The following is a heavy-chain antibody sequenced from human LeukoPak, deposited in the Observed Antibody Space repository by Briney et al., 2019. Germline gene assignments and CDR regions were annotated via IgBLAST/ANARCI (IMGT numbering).Heavy chain of an antibody. Sequence: GRSLRLSCAASGFTFSSYGMHWVRQAPGKGLEWVAVIWYDGSNKYYADSVRGRFTISRDNSKNTLYLQMNSLRSDDTAVYYCAQGGSEIYYFYHGMDVWGRGTTVTVSS. CDR1: GFTFSSYG. D-gene: IGHD3-10*01. V-gene: IGHV3-33*01. CDR3: AQGGSEIYYFYHGMDV. J-gene: IGHJ6*02. CDR2: IWYDGSNK.